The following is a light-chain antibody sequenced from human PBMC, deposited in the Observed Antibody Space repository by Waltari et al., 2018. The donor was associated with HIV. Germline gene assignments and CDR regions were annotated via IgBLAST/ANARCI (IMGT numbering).Light chain of an antibody. CDR1: SSDIGGYNY. CDR3: SAYRSSSAPCV. CDR2: EVS. V-gene: IGLV2-14*03. Sequence: QSALTQPASVSGSPGQSITISCTGSSSDIGGYNYVSWYQQHPGKAPKLMIYEVSNRPSGVSHRFSGSKSGNTASLTISGLQAEDEADYYCSAYRSSSAPCVFGTGTKVTVL. J-gene: IGLJ1*01.